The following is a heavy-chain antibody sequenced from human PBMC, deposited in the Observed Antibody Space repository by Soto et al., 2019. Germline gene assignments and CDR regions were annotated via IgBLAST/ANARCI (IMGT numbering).Heavy chain of an antibody. D-gene: IGHD5-18*01. CDR3: AKDQVGPGYSWCMDV. V-gene: IGHV3-30*18. CDR2: ISYDGSNK. J-gene: IGHJ6*02. Sequence: GGSLRLSCAASGFTFSIYGMHWVRQAPGKGLEWVAVISYDGSNKYYADSVKGRFTISRDNSKNTLYLQMNSLRAEDTAVYYCAKDQVGPGYSWCMDVWGQGTTVTVSS. CDR1: GFTFSIYG.